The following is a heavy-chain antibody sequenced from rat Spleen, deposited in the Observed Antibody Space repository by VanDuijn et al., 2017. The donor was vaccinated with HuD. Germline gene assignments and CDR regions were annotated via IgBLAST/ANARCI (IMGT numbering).Heavy chain of an antibody. D-gene: IGHD1-12*02. V-gene: IGHV2-41*01. CDR3: ARERVFLYDGSPSLFDY. J-gene: IGHJ2*01. CDR1: EFSLTNYH. CDR2: IWKTGGT. Sequence: QVQLMESGPGLVQPSQTLSLTCTVSEFSLTNYHVHWVRQPPGTGLEWMGVIWKTGGTQYNSALKSQLSICKDTSKSQVFLKMNSLQTEDTATYYCARERVFLYDGSPSLFDYWGQGVMVTVSS.